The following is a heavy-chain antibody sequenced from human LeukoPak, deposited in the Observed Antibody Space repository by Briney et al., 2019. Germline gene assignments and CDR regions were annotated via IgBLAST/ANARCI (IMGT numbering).Heavy chain of an antibody. D-gene: IGHD4-17*01. J-gene: IGHJ4*02. CDR3: AKDNYGDYAFSYFDY. Sequence: GGSLRLSCAASGFTFSSYAMHWVRQAPGKGLEWVAFIRHDGSNKYYADSVKGRFTISRDNSKNTLYLQMNSLRAEDTAVYYCAKDNYGDYAFSYFDYWAREPWSPSPQ. CDR2: IRHDGSNK. CDR1: GFTFSSYA. V-gene: IGHV3-30*02.